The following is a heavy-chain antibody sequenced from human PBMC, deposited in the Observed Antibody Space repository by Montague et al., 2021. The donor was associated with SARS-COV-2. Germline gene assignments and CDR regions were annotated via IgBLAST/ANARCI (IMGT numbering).Heavy chain of an antibody. D-gene: IGHD4-11*01. CDR1: GDSITSGGCI. V-gene: IGHV4-31*03. J-gene: IGHJ4*02. CDR2: TSYSGST. Sequence: TLSLTCTVSGDSITSGGCIWNWIRQHPGKGLEYIGATSYSGSTYYXPSLTRRVSISMDTSKNAFSLSLHSVTAADTAVCFCAAAGRRGYSNPFHHCGRGSLVTVSS. CDR3: AAAGRRGYSNPFHH.